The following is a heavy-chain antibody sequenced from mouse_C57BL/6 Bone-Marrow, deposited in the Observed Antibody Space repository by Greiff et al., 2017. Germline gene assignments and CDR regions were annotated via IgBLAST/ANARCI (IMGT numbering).Heavy chain of an antibody. Sequence: EVQVVVSGGGLVQPGGSMKLSCAASGFTFSDAWMDWVRQSPEKGLEWVAEIRHKANNHATYYAESVKGRFTISRDDSKSSVYLQMNSLRAEDTGIYDCTRDYYGSSWFAYWGQGTLVTVSA. CDR1: GFTFSDAW. D-gene: IGHD1-1*01. J-gene: IGHJ3*01. CDR3: TRDYYGSSWFAY. V-gene: IGHV6-6*01. CDR2: IRHKANNHAT.